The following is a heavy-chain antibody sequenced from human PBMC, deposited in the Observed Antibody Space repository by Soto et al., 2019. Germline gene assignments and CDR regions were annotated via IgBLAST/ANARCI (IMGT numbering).Heavy chain of an antibody. CDR1: GCSLSNTKVG. CDR2: SYWNDDK. D-gene: IGHD2-2*01. V-gene: IGHV2-5*04. CDR3: VYISSAEEYFQF. J-gene: IGHJ1*01. Sequence: SGPTRVNPTPSLTLTSTFAGCSLSNTKVGVGWIRQPPGKDLEWLALSYWNDDKRYSPPLKSRLTVAQDTSKKQVVRTMTNMDPVDTGTYYRVYISSAEEYFQFWGQGTLVTVSS.